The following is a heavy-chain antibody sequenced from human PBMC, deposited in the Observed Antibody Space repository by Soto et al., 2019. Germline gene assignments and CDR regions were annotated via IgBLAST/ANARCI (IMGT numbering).Heavy chain of an antibody. D-gene: IGHD4-17*01. V-gene: IGHV4-59*01. Sequence: SETLSLTCTVSGGSISSYYWSWIRQPPGKGLEWIGYIYYSGSTNYNPSLKSRVTISVDTSKNQFSLKLSSVTAADTAVYYCASSPEGYDYGDQLFDYWGQGTLVTVSS. CDR1: GGSISSYY. J-gene: IGHJ4*02. CDR3: ASSPEGYDYGDQLFDY. CDR2: IYYSGST.